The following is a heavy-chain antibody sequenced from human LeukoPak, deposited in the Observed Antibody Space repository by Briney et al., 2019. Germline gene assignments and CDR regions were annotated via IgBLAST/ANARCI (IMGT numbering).Heavy chain of an antibody. V-gene: IGHV3-15*01. CDR3: TTVQWGGHDY. D-gene: IGHD1-26*01. J-gene: IGHJ4*02. CDR2: FTSSSTI. CDR1: GFTFSSYT. Sequence: SGGSLRLSCAASGFTFSSYTMSWVRQAPGKGLEWVSYFTSSSTIYYAAPVKGRFTISRDDSKNTLYLQMNSLKTEDTAVYYCTTVQWGGHDYWGQGTLVTVSS.